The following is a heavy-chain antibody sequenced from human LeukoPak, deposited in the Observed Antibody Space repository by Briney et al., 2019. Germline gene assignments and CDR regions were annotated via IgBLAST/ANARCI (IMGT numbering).Heavy chain of an antibody. D-gene: IGHD5-12*01. Sequence: ASVKVSCKASGYTFPSYGISWVRQAPGQGLEWMGWISAYNGNTNYAQKLQGRVTMATDTSTSTAYMELRSLRSDDTAVYYCARDEGIVATTQFDYWGQGTLVTVSS. CDR3: ARDEGIVATTQFDY. V-gene: IGHV1-18*01. CDR2: ISAYNGNT. CDR1: GYTFPSYG. J-gene: IGHJ4*02.